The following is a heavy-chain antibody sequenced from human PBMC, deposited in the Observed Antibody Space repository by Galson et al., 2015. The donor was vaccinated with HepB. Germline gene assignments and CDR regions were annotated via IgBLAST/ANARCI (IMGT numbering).Heavy chain of an antibody. V-gene: IGHV1-69*06. CDR1: GGTFSSYA. CDR2: IIPIFGTA. J-gene: IGHJ6*02. Sequence: SVKVSCKASGGTFSSYAISWVRQAPGQGLEWMGGIIPIFGTANYAQKFQGRVTITADKSTSTAYMELSSLRSEDTAVYYCARAPPPDLPLGGMDVWGQGTTVTVSS. CDR3: ARAPPPDLPLGGMDV.